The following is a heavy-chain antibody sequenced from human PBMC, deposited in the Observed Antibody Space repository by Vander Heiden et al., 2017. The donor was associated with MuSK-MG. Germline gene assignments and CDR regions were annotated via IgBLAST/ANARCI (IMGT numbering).Heavy chain of an antibody. Sequence: QVHLVQSGAEVKKPGSSVKVSCKASGGTFSSYAINWVRQAPGQGLEWMGRIFPILDVATYSQRFQGRVTITADKSTSTAYMALSNLKTEDTAGYYCSRGPAMLRGFADWGQGTLVTVSA. CDR2: IFPILDVA. CDR3: SRGPAMLRGFAD. J-gene: IGHJ4*02. D-gene: IGHD3-10*01. V-gene: IGHV1-69*04. CDR1: GGTFSSYA.